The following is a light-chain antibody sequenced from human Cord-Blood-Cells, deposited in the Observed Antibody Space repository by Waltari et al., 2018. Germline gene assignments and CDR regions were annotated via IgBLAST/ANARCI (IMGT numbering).Light chain of an antibody. CDR3: QQYNSYSYT. J-gene: IGKJ2*01. Sequence: DLQMTQSPSTLSASVGDRVTINCRASQSISSWLAWYQQKPGKAPKLLIYKASSLESGVPSRFSGSGSGTEFTLTISSLQPDDFATYYCQQYNSYSYTFGQGTKLEIK. CDR2: KAS. CDR1: QSISSW. V-gene: IGKV1-5*03.